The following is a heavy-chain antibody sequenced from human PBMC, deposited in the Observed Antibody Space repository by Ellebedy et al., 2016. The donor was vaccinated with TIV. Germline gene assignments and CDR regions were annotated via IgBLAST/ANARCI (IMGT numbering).Heavy chain of an antibody. CDR3: TISLWFGRLGLTRFDY. V-gene: IGHV3-15*07. CDR2: IKGKTDGGTT. D-gene: IGHD3-10*01. J-gene: IGHJ4*02. Sequence: GGSLRLXCAASGFTFSNAWMNWVRQAPGKGLEWVGRIKGKTDGGTTDYAAPVKGRFTISRDDSKNTLYLQMSSLKTEDTAVYYCTISLWFGRLGLTRFDYWGQGTPVTVSS. CDR1: GFTFSNAW.